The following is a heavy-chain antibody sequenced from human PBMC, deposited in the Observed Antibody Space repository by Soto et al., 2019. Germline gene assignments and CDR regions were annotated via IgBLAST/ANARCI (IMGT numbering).Heavy chain of an antibody. CDR3: ARRHSGGFFRFFDS. CDR2: TGSGTGPG. V-gene: IGHV1-69*06. CDR1: GGSLSTNP. J-gene: IGHJ4*02. D-gene: IGHD2-15*01. Sequence: SVKVSCKASGGSLSTNPISWVRQSPGQGLEWMGGTGSGTGPGNHAQKFQGRLTVTADKSTSTVYMELTNLSSEDTAVYYCARRHSGGFFRFFDSWGQGTLVTVSS.